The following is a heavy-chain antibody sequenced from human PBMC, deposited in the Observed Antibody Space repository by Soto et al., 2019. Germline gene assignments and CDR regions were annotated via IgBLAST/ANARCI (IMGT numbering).Heavy chain of an antibody. J-gene: IGHJ6*02. CDR3: AVDSASPYYYYGMDV. CDR2: IIPILGIA. CDR1: GGTFSSYT. V-gene: IGHV1-69*02. Sequence: QVQLVQSGAEVKKPGSSVKVSCKASGGTFSSYTISWVRQAPGQGLEWMGRIIPILGIANYAQKFPGRVTITADKSTSTAYMELSSLRSEDTAVYYCAVDSASPYYYYGMDVWGQGTKVTVSS.